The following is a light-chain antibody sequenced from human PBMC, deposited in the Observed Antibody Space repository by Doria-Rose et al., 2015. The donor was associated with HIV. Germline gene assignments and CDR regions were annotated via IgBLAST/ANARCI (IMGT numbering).Light chain of an antibody. CDR1: SSNIGAGYD. Sequence: VTISCTGSSSNIGAGYDVHWYQQLPGTAPKLLIYVNINRPSGVPDRFSGSKSGTSASLAITGLQAEDEADYYCQSYDSSLSGSGVFGGGTKLTVL. CDR3: QSYDSSLSGSGV. V-gene: IGLV1-40*01. J-gene: IGLJ3*02. CDR2: VNI.